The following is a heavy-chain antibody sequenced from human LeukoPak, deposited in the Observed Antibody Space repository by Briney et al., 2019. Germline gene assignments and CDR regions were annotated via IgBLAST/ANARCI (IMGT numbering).Heavy chain of an antibody. CDR2: ISGSSSDI. V-gene: IGHV3-21*01. D-gene: IGHD3-22*01. J-gene: IGHJ4*02. Sequence: GGSLRLSCAPSGFTFDDYAMHWVRQAPGKGLEWVSSISGSSSDIYYADSVKGRFTISRDNAKKSLYLQMKSLRAEDTAIYYCARRGYYDYSGFDYWGQGTLVTVSP. CDR3: ARRGYYDYSGFDY. CDR1: GFTFDDYA.